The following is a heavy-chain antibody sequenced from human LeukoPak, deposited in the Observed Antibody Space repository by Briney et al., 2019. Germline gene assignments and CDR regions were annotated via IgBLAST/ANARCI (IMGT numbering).Heavy chain of an antibody. D-gene: IGHD1-1*01. J-gene: IGHJ4*02. CDR3: VRDVHNWNDHY. V-gene: IGHV1-2*02. CDR2: INPNSGDT. CDR1: GYTFTGYN. Sequence: PEASVKVSCKASGYTFTGYNVHWVRQAPGQGLEWLGWINPNSGDTLYPQKFQGRVTLTRDTSISTAYMDLNRLTSHDTAVYYCVRDVHNWNDHYWGQGTLVTVPS.